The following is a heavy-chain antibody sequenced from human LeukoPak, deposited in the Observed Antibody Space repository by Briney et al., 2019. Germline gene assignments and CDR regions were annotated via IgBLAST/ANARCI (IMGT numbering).Heavy chain of an antibody. J-gene: IGHJ6*03. CDR2: IHYSGST. Sequence: KPSETLSLTCAVYGGSFSGYYWSWIRQPPGKGLQWIGCIHYSGSTNYNPSLKSRVTISVDTSKNQFSLKLSSVTAADTAVYYCARTTMVRGTYYMDVWGKGTTVTISS. V-gene: IGHV4-59*01. CDR3: ARTTMVRGTYYMDV. CDR1: GGSFSGYY. D-gene: IGHD3-10*01.